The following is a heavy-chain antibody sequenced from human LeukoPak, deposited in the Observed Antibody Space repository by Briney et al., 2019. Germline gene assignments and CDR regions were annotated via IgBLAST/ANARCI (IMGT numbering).Heavy chain of an antibody. CDR2: IKRDGSEK. J-gene: IGHJ5*02. V-gene: IGHV3-7*03. CDR3: ARRRKVSTYNWFDP. CDR1: GFTFSSYW. Sequence: GGSLRLSCAASGFTFSSYWMSWVRQAPGKGLEWVANIKRDGSEKYYVDSVKGRFTISRDNAKNSLYLQMNSLRAEDTAVYYCARRRKVSTYNWFDPWGQGTLVTVSS.